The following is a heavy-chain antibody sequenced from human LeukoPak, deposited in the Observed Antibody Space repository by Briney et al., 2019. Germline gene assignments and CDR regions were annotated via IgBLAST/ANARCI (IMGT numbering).Heavy chain of an antibody. V-gene: IGHV4-39*01. D-gene: IGHD6-13*01. CDR3: ARHLSAAAGIDPYYFDY. J-gene: IGHJ4*02. CDR1: GGSISSSSYY. Sequence: SETLSLTCTVSGGSISSSSYYWGWIRQPPGKGLEWIGSIYYSGSTYYNPSLKSRVTISVDTSKNQFSLKLSSVTAADTAVYYCARHLSAAAGIDPYYFDYWGQGTLVTVSS. CDR2: IYYSGST.